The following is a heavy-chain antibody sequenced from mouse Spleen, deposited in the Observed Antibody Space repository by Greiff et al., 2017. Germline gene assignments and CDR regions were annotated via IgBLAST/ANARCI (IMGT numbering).Heavy chain of an antibody. CDR1: GYTFTSYW. Sequence: QVQLQQPGAELVMPGASVKLSCKASGYTFTSYWMHWVKQRPGQGLEWIGEIDPSDSYTNYNQKFKGKATLTVDKSSSTAYMQLSSLTSEDSAVYYCAIDDGNWGQGTTLTVSS. J-gene: IGHJ2*01. CDR3: AIDDGN. V-gene: IGHV1-69*01. D-gene: IGHD2-3*01. CDR2: IDPSDSYT.